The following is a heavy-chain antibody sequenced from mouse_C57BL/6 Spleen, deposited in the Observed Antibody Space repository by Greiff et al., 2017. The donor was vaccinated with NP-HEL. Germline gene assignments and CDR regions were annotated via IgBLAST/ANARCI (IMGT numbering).Heavy chain of an antibody. CDR2: ISSGGSYT. D-gene: IGHD1-1*01. CDR3: ARPNYYYFDY. V-gene: IGHV5-6*01. CDR1: GFTFSSYG. Sequence: EVQVVESGGDLVKPGGSLKLSCAASGFTFSSYGMSWVRQTPDKRLEWVATISSGGSYTYYPDSVKGRFTISRDNAKNTLYLQMSSLKSEDTAMYYGARPNYYYFDYWGQGTTLTVSS. J-gene: IGHJ2*01.